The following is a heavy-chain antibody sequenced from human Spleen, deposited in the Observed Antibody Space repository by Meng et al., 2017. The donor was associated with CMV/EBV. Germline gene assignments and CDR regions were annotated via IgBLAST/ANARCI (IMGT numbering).Heavy chain of an antibody. CDR1: GFTFSSYG. V-gene: IGHV3-30*02. J-gene: IGHJ6*02. CDR3: AKDRVARWLAAEVDSYGMDA. Sequence: GESLKISCAASGFTFSSYGMHWVRQAPGKGLEWVAFIRYDGSNQHYSESVRGRFTISRDDSKNTLFLQMNSLRGEDTAVYYCAKDRVARWLAAEVDSYGMDAWGQGTTVTVSS. D-gene: IGHD6-19*01. CDR2: IRYDGSNQ.